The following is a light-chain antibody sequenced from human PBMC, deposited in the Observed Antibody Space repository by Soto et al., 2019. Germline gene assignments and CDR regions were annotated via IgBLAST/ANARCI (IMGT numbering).Light chain of an antibody. CDR1: SSNIGAGYD. J-gene: IGLJ2*01. Sequence: QSVLTQPPSVSGAPGQRVTISCTGSSSNIGAGYDVHWYQQLPGTAPKLLIYGNSNRPSGVPDRFSGSKSGTSASLAITGLKAEDEADYYCQSYDSILSGVVFGGGTKLTVL. CDR2: GNS. CDR3: QSYDSILSGVV. V-gene: IGLV1-40*01.